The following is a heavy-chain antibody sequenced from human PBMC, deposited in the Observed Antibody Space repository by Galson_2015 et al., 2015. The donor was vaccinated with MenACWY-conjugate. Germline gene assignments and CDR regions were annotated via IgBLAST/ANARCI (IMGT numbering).Heavy chain of an antibody. CDR2: ISPGDSKT. CDR1: GYSFTNYW. J-gene: IGHJ6*02. CDR3: ARHPPGGRGMDV. D-gene: IGHD1-26*01. Sequence: QSGAEVKKPGESLKISCKGSGYSFTNYWIAWVRQLPGTGLEFVGLISPGDSKTRYNPSLQGQVTISADESISTAYLQWSSLKASDTALYYCARHPPGGRGMDVWGQGTTVTVSS. V-gene: IGHV5-51*01.